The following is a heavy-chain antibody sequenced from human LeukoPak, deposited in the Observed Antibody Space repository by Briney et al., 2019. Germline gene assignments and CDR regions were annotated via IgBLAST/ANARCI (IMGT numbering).Heavy chain of an antibody. CDR2: ISYDGSNK. CDR3: ARGPLEMATIYAFDI. J-gene: IGHJ3*02. V-gene: IGHV3-30-3*01. Sequence: PGRSLRLSCAASGFTFSSYAMHWVRQAPGKGLEWVAVISYDGSNKYYADSVKGRFTISRDNSKNTLYLQMNSLRAEDTAVYYCARGPLEMATIYAFDIWGQGTMVTVSS. D-gene: IGHD5-24*01. CDR1: GFTFSSYA.